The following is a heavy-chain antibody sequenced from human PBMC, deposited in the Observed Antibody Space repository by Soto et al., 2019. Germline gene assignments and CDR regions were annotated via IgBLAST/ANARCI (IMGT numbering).Heavy chain of an antibody. J-gene: IGHJ4*02. CDR1: GFTLSSHT. Sequence: VHLVESGGGLVQPGGSQRLSCAASGFTLSSHTMNWVRQAPGKGLEWVSYISSNSRTMYYADSVKGRFTISRDNAKNSLYLQMSTLRAEDTAVYYCARDFARGYDFWSGPDYWGQGTLVTVSS. CDR2: ISSNSRTM. CDR3: ARDFARGYDFWSGPDY. D-gene: IGHD3-3*01. V-gene: IGHV3-48*01.